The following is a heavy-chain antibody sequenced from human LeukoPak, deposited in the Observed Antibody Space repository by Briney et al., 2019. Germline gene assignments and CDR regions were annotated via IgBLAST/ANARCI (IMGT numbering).Heavy chain of an antibody. CDR1: GYTFTGYY. Sequence: ASVKVSCKASGYTFTGYYMHWVRQAPGQGLEWMGWINPNSGGTNYAQKFQGRVTMTRDTSISTAYMELSRLRSDDTAVYYCARAIVVVPAAINYFDYWGQGTLVTVSS. V-gene: IGHV1-2*02. J-gene: IGHJ4*02. CDR3: ARAIVVVPAAINYFDY. CDR2: INPNSGGT. D-gene: IGHD2-2*02.